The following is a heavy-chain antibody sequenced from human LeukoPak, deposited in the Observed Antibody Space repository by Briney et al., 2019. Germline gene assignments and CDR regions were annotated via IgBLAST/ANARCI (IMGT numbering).Heavy chain of an antibody. D-gene: IGHD2-2*01. J-gene: IGHJ5*02. CDR2: IYYSGST. CDR3: ARQRQYQLLLGWFDP. CDR1: GGSISSSSYY. V-gene: IGHV4-39*01. Sequence: SETLSLTCTVSGGSISSSSYYWGWIRQPPGKGLEWIGSIYYSGSTYYNPSLKSRVTISVDTSKNQFSLKLSSVTAADTAVYYCARQRQYQLLLGWFDPWGQGTLVTVSS.